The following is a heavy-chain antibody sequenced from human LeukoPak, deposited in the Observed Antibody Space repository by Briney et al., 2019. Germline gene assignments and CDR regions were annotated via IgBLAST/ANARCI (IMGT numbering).Heavy chain of an antibody. J-gene: IGHJ4*02. Sequence: PGRSLRLSXTASGFTFGDYAMSWFRQAPGKGLEWVGFIRSKAYGGTTEYAASVKGRFTISRDDSKSIAYLQMNSLKTEDTAVYYCTLAFYYYDSSGYYFDYWGQGTLVTVSS. CDR3: TLAFYYYDSSGYYFDY. CDR1: GFTFGDYA. CDR2: IRSKAYGGTT. D-gene: IGHD3-22*01. V-gene: IGHV3-49*03.